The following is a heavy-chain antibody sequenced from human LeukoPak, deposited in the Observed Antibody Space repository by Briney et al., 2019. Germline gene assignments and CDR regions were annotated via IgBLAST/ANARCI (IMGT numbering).Heavy chain of an antibody. Sequence: GGSLRLSCEASRFTASSNYMNWVRQAPGKGLEWVSVIYNGGSTYYADSVKGRFTISRDNSKNTLYLQMNSLRVEDTAVYYCARGGSWNDFDYWGQGTLVTVSS. J-gene: IGHJ4*02. CDR1: RFTASSNY. CDR2: IYNGGST. V-gene: IGHV3-53*01. D-gene: IGHD1-1*01. CDR3: ARGGSWNDFDY.